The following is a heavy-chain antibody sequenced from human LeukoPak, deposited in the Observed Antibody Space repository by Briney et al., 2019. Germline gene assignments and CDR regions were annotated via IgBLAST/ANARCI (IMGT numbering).Heavy chain of an antibody. CDR3: AKDSVSGSYDGYYYMDV. Sequence: GGSLRPSCLASGFTFSSYAMSWVRQAPGEGRGWVSAISGIGGSTYYAGSVKGRLTVSRDNSKNTPYLQMNSLRAEETAVYYCAKDSVSGSYDGYYYMDVWGKGTTVTVSS. CDR1: GFTFSSYA. CDR2: ISGIGGST. V-gene: IGHV3-23*01. D-gene: IGHD1-26*01. J-gene: IGHJ6*03.